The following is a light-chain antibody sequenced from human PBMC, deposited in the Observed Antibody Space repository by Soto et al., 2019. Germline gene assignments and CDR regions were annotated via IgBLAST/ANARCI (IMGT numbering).Light chain of an antibody. J-gene: IGKJ1*01. V-gene: IGKV1-6*01. CDR2: AAS. CDR1: QGIRND. CDR3: LQDYNFPRT. Sequence: AIQMTQSPSSLSASVGDRVTITCRASQGIRNDLNWYQQKPGKAPKLLIYAASSLQSGVPSKFSGSGSGTDFTLTISSLQPEDFATYYGLQDYNFPRTFGQGTKVEIK.